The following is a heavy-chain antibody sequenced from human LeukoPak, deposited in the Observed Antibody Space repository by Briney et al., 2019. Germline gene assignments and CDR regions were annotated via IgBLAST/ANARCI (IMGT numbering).Heavy chain of an antibody. CDR3: ARVFDS. Sequence: PSETLSLTCTVSGGSVSTSDYYWGWIRQSPVKGLEWIGGVFYTGKTNYDPSLRGRATISIDTSKNQFSLKLTYVTAADSAVYYCARVFDSWGQGTLVTVSS. CDR1: GGSVSTSDYY. V-gene: IGHV4-39*07. CDR2: VFYTGKT. J-gene: IGHJ4*02.